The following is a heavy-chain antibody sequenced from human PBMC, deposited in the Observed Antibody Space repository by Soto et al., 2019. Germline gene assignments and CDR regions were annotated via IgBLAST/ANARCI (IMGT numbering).Heavy chain of an antibody. CDR3: TRGPRPISTGTGAY. Sequence: GGSLRLSCEASVFTFSVYWMHWVRQPRGKGLVWVSRINTDGSYTRYADSVKGRFTISRDNVNDTLSLQMNNLRAQDSGLYYCTRGPRPISTGTGAYWGQGTQATVSS. CDR1: VFTFSVYW. CDR2: INTDGSYT. V-gene: IGHV3-74*01. J-gene: IGHJ4*02. D-gene: IGHD3-10*01.